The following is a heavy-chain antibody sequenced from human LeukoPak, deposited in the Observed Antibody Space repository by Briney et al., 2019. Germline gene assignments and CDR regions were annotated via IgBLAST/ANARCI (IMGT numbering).Heavy chain of an antibody. V-gene: IGHV3-30-3*01. Sequence: GGSLRLSCAASGFTFSSYAMHWVRQAPGKGLEWVAVISYDGSNKYYADSVKGRFTISRDNSKNTLYLQMNNLRAEDTAVYYCARGDGDYAFYYYYGMDVWGQGTTVTVSS. CDR3: ARGDGDYAFYYYYGMDV. CDR2: ISYDGSNK. CDR1: GFTFSSYA. D-gene: IGHD4-17*01. J-gene: IGHJ6*02.